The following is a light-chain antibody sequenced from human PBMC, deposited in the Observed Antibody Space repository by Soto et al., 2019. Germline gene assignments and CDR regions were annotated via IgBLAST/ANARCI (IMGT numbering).Light chain of an antibody. CDR1: QCVSSH. Sequence: EVVLTHSPATLSLSPGDRATLSCRASQCVSSHFAWYQQKSGQAPRLLIYDASKRATGIPARFSGSGSGTDFTLTISSLEPEDFAVYYCQQRSNWPTFGQGTRLEI. CDR2: DAS. CDR3: QQRSNWPT. J-gene: IGKJ5*01. V-gene: IGKV3-11*01.